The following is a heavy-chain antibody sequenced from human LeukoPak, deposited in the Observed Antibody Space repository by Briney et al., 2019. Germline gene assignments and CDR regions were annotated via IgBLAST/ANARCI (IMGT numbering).Heavy chain of an antibody. CDR1: GYTFTSYY. J-gene: IGHJ3*02. Sequence: GASVKVSCKASGYTFTSYYMHWVRQAPGQGLEWMGIINPSGGSTSYAQKFQGRVTMTRDMSTSTVYMELSSLRSEDTAVYYCATLYYYDSSGYYSVVGPNGAFDIWGQGTMVTVSS. D-gene: IGHD3-22*01. CDR3: ATLYYYDSSGYYSVVGPNGAFDI. V-gene: IGHV1-46*01. CDR2: INPSGGST.